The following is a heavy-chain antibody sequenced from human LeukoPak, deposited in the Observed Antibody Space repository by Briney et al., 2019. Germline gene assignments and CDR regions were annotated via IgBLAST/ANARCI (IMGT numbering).Heavy chain of an antibody. V-gene: IGHV5-51*01. J-gene: IGHJ3*02. D-gene: IGHD6-19*01. CDR2: IYPGDSET. Sequence: GESLKISCKGSGYSFTSYWIGWVRQMPGKGLGWMGIIYPGDSETRYSPSFQGQVTISADKSIRTAYLQWSSLKASDTAMYYCAAEYSSGWYDAFDIWGQGTMVTVSS. CDR1: GYSFTSYW. CDR3: AAEYSSGWYDAFDI.